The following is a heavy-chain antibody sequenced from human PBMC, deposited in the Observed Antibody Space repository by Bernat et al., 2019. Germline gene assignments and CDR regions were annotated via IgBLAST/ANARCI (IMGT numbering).Heavy chain of an antibody. CDR1: GFTFSSYA. D-gene: IGHD1-26*01. V-gene: IGHV3-23*01. CDR3: AKGPTGIVGATTDEYFQH. CDR2: TSGSGGST. J-gene: IGHJ1*01. Sequence: EVQLLESGGGLVQPGGSLRLSCAASGFTFSSYAMSWVRQAPGQGLEWVSATSGSGGSTYYADSVKGRFTISRDNSKNTLYLQMNSLRAEDTAVYYCAKGPTGIVGATTDEYFQHWGQGTLVTVSS.